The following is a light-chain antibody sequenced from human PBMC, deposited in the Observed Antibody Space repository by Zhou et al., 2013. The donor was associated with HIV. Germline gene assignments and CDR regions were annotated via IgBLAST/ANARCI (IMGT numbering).Light chain of an antibody. J-gene: IGKJ2*01. CDR3: QQVKSSRFT. CDR2: AGS. CDR1: QSINTY. V-gene: IGKV1-39*01. Sequence: DIQMTQSPTSLSASVGDRVTITCRASQSINTYLNWYHQKEGKAPSLLIYAGSSLQSGVPSRFSGSGSATEFTLTINDVQPEDFATYFCQQVKSSRFTFGQGTTLVVK.